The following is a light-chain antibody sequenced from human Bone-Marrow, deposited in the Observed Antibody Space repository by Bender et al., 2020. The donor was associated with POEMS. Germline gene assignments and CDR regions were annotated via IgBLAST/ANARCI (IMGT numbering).Light chain of an antibody. V-gene: IGLV2-14*02. CDR3: GSFTSSSTLV. J-gene: IGLJ2*01. CDR1: ASDIGKYNL. CDR2: DVT. Sequence: QSGLTQPASVSGSPGQSITISCTGTASDIGKYNLVSWYQHYPGMAPKIIIYDVTNRPSGVSNRFSGSKSGNTASLTISGLQAEDEADYYCGSFTSSSTLVFGGGTKLTVL.